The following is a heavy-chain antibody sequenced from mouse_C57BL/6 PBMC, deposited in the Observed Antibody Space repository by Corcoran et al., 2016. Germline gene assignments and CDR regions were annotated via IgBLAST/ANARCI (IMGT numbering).Heavy chain of an antibody. V-gene: IGHV1-18*01. J-gene: IGHJ4*01. CDR2: INPNNGGT. CDR1: GYTFTDYN. D-gene: IGHD2-5*01. CDR3: ARGVYYSNKDYYAMDY. Sequence: EVQLQQSGPELVKPGASVKIPCKASGYTFTDYNMDWVKQSHGKSLEWIGDINPNNGGTIYNQKFKGKATLTVDKSSSTAYMELRSLTSEDTAVYYCARGVYYSNKDYYAMDYWGQGTSVTVSS.